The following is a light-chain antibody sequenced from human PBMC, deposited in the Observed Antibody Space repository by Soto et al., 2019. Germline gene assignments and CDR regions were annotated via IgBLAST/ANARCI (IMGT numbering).Light chain of an antibody. Sequence: LSASVGDRVTITCRASESISRHLNWYQQKPGNAPKLLIYAASSLQNGVPSRFSGSGSGTDFTLTISNLQPGDFATYYCQESYSTLSITFGQGTRLETK. CDR1: ESISRH. CDR2: AAS. J-gene: IGKJ5*01. V-gene: IGKV1-39*01. CDR3: QESYSTLSIT.